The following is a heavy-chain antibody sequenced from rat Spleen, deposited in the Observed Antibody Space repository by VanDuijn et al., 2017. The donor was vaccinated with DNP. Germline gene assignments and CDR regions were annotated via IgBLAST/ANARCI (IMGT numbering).Heavy chain of an antibody. Sequence: EVQLVESGGGLVQPGRSLKLSCAASGFTFSNYYMAWVRQAPKKGLEWVAHMRYEGGSTYHGDSVKGRFTISRDNAKSSLYLQMNSLKSEDTATYYCAKNSGYYFDYWGQGVMVTVSS. CDR3: AKNSGYYFDY. V-gene: IGHV5-22*01. J-gene: IGHJ2*01. CDR1: GFTFSNYY. D-gene: IGHD4-3*01. CDR2: MRYEGGST.